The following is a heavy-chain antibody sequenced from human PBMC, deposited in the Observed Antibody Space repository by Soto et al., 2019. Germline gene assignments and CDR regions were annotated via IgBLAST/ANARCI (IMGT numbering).Heavy chain of an antibody. CDR1: GGSIRSGGYY. J-gene: IGHJ4*02. Sequence: SEPLSLTCTVSGGSIRSGGYYWSWVRQNPRKGLEWIGNIYYSGNTYYNPSLKSRLTISVDTSKNQFSLNLSPVTAADTAVYYCARNYYDSSGYQFWGQGPLVTVSS. CDR2: IYYSGNT. V-gene: IGHV4-31*03. D-gene: IGHD3-22*01. CDR3: ARNYYDSSGYQF.